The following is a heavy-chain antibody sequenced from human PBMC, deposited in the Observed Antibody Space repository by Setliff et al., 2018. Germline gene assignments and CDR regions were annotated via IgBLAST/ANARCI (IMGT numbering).Heavy chain of an antibody. D-gene: IGHD2-15*01. CDR3: TRALAEGSPAY. CDR2: ISTDGGNT. V-gene: IGHV3-64*02. CDR1: GFTFSSSA. Sequence: GGSLRLSCAASGFTFSSSAMHWVRQAPGKGLEYVSSISTDGGNTYYVDSVKGRFTISRDNANNSMSLQMNSLRAEDSGVYYCTRALAEGSPAYWGQGTLVTVSS. J-gene: IGHJ4*02.